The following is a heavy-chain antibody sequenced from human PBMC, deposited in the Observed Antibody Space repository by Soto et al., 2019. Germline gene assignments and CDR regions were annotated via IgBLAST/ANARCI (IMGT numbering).Heavy chain of an antibody. CDR3: ARPRSYYYDSSAERAFDI. CDR1: GGTFSNYG. CDR2: IIPLFGTA. D-gene: IGHD3-22*01. V-gene: IGHV1-69*01. Sequence: QVQLVQSGAEMKKPGSSVKVSCKASGGTFSNYGISWVRQAPGQGPEWLGGIIPLFGTANYAQRFQGRVTITADESTSTAYMELSSLRSEDTAVYYCARPRSYYYDSSAERAFDIWGQGTMVTVSS. J-gene: IGHJ3*02.